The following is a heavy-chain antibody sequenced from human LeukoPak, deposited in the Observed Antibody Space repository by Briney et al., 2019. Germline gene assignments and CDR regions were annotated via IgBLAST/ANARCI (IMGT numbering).Heavy chain of an antibody. CDR3: ARGARYSSGRFDY. V-gene: IGHV4-34*01. CDR2: INHSGST. CDR1: GGSFSGYY. D-gene: IGHD6-19*01. Sequence: PSESLSLTCAVYGGSFSGYYWSWIRQPPGKGLEWIGEINHSGSTNYNPSLKSRVTISVDTSKNQFSLKLNSVTAADTAVYYCARGARYSSGRFDYWGQGTLVTVSS. J-gene: IGHJ4*02.